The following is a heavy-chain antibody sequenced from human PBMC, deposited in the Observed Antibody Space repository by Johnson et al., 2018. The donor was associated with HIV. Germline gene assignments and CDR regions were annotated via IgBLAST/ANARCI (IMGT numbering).Heavy chain of an antibody. CDR3: AREGTVSYGGAVDI. D-gene: IGHD4-17*01. V-gene: IGHV3-66*01. Sequence: VQLVESGGGLVKPGGSLRLSCAASGFTFSNAWMSWVRQAPGKGLEWVSVIYSGGSTYYADSVKGRFTISRDNSKNTLYLQMNSLRAEDTAVYYCAREGTVSYGGAVDIWGQGTMVTVSS. CDR1: GFTFSNAW. J-gene: IGHJ3*02. CDR2: IYSGGST.